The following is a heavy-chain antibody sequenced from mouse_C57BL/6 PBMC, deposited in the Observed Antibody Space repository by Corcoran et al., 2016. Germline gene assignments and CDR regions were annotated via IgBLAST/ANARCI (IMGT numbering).Heavy chain of an antibody. CDR1: GFSLSTSGMG. Sequence: QVTLKESGPGILQSSQTLSLTCSFSGFSLSTSGMGVSWIRQPSGKGLEWLAHSYWDDDKRYNPSLKSRLTISKDTSRNQVFLKITSVDTADTATYYCARRDSKEAMDYWGQGTSVTVSS. J-gene: IGHJ4*01. CDR2: SYWDDDK. CDR3: ARRDSKEAMDY. D-gene: IGHD2-5*01. V-gene: IGHV8-12*01.